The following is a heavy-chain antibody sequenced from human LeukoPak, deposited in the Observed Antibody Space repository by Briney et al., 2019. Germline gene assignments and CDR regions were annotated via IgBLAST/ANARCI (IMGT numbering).Heavy chain of an antibody. CDR2: IYYSGST. D-gene: IGHD2-21*02. CDR3: ARDRGDHHEY. V-gene: IGHV4-30-4*01. CDR1: GGSISIGDYY. J-gene: IGHJ4*02. Sequence: PSQTLSLTCTVSGGSISIGDYYWSWIRQPPGKGLEWIGYIYYSGSTYYSPSLKSRVTISVDTSKNQFSLKLSSVTAADTAVYYCARDRGDHHEYWGQGTLVTVSS.